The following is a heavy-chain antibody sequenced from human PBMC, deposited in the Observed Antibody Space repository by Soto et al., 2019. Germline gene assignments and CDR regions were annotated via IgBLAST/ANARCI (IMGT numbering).Heavy chain of an antibody. CDR1: GYTFTSYG. J-gene: IGHJ4*02. D-gene: IGHD5-12*01. CDR2: ISAYNGNT. Sequence: ASVKVSCKASGYTFTSYGISWVRQAPGQGLEWMGWISAYNGNTNYAQKLQGRVTMTTDTSTSTAYMELRSLRSDDPAVYYCARTKEYSGYDYLDYSGQGTLVTV. V-gene: IGHV1-18*01. CDR3: ARTKEYSGYDYLDY.